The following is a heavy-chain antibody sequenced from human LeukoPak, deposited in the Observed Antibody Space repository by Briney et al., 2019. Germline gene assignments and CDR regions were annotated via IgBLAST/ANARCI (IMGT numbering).Heavy chain of an antibody. CDR3: ARHGIVGATVDY. J-gene: IGHJ4*02. CDR1: GGSISSSSYY. Sequence: PSETLSLTCTVSGGSISSSSYYWGRIRQPQGKGVEWIGSIYYSGSPYYNPSLNSRVTISVDTSKNQFSLKLSSVTAADTAVYYCARHGIVGATVDYWGQGTLVTVSS. D-gene: IGHD1-26*01. V-gene: IGHV4-39*01. CDR2: IYYSGSP.